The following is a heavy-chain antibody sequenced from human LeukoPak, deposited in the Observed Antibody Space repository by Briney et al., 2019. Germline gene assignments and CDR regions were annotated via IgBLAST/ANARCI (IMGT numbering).Heavy chain of an antibody. CDR2: IRTKSEGATT. CDR1: GFTVSDFW. V-gene: IGHV3-15*01. J-gene: IGHJ5*02. CDR3: VKRWFDP. Sequence: PGGSLRLSCAASGFTVSDFWMIWVRQAPGRGLEWVGHIRTKSEGATTQCAAPVKGRFTVSRDDSKNTVYLQMDSLQSDDTAVYYCVKRWFDPWGQGALVTVSS.